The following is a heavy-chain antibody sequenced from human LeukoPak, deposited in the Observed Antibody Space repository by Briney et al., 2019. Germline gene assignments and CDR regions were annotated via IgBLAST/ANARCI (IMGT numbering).Heavy chain of an antibody. Sequence: GGSLRLSCAVARVTFNSYWMSWVRQAPGKGLEWVANIKPDGSEKYYIDSVKGRFTISRDNAKNSRYLQMNSLRAGDTAVYYCARGDFWSGDYTDAFDVWGQGTMVTVSS. CDR2: IKPDGSEK. J-gene: IGHJ3*01. CDR1: RVTFNSYW. D-gene: IGHD3-3*01. V-gene: IGHV3-7*04. CDR3: ARGDFWSGDYTDAFDV.